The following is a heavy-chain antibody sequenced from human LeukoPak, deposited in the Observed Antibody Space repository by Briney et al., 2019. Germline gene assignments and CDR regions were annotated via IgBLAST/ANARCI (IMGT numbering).Heavy chain of an antibody. J-gene: IGHJ6*02. V-gene: IGHV3-53*01. CDR2: IYSGGST. Sequence: GGSLRLSCAASGFTVSSNYMSWVRQAPGKGLEWVSVIYSGGSTYYTDSVKGRFTISRDNSKNTLYLQMSSLRVEDTAVYYCARIGYCSRTSCHTGYYYGMDVCGQGTTVTVSS. CDR1: GFTVSSNY. CDR3: ARIGYCSRTSCHTGYYYGMDV. D-gene: IGHD2-2*02.